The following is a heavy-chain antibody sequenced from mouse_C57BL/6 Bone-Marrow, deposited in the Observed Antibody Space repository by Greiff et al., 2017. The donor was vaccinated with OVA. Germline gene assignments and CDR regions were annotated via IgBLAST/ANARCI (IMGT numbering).Heavy chain of an antibody. J-gene: IGHJ3*01. V-gene: IGHV1-19*01. CDR3: ARTYDPLAY. CDR2: INPYNGGT. D-gene: IGHD2-3*01. Sequence: VQLQQSGPVLVKPGASVKMSCKASGYTFTDYYMNWVKQSHGKSLEWIGVINPYNGGTSYNQKFKGKATLTVDKSSSTAYMELNSLTSEDSAVYYCARTYDPLAYWGQGTLVTVSA. CDR1: GYTFTDYY.